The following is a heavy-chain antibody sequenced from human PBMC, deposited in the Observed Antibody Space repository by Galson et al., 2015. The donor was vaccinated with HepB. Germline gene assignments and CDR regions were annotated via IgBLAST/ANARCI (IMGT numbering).Heavy chain of an antibody. Sequence: SLRLSCAASGFTFRNYAMSWVRQAPGKGLEWVSAITPSGDNTYSADSVKGRFTISRDNSKNSLYLQINSLRDEDTAVYYCARDLMWLSHYIPSYYDAMDVWGQGTTVTVSS. CDR1: GFTFRNYA. CDR2: ITPSGDNT. J-gene: IGHJ6*02. CDR3: ARDLMWLSHYIPSYYDAMDV. V-gene: IGHV3-23*01. D-gene: IGHD3-22*01.